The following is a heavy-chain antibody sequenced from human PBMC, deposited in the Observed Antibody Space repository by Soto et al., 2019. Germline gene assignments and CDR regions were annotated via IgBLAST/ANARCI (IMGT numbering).Heavy chain of an antibody. D-gene: IGHD1-26*01. CDR2: IDPSDSYT. J-gene: IGHJ4*02. V-gene: IGHV5-10-1*01. CDR3: ARRTVGGSYQIDY. Sequence: SGESLKISCKGSGYSFTIYCISWVRQMPGKGLEWMGRIDPSDSYTNYSPSFQGHVTISADKSISTAYLQWSSLKASDTAMYYCARRTVGGSYQIDYWGQGTLVTVSS. CDR1: GYSFTIYC.